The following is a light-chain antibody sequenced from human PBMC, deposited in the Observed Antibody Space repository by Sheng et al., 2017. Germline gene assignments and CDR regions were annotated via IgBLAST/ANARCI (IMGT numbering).Light chain of an antibody. CDR1: QSVSSNY. CDR2: DAS. V-gene: IGKV3-20*01. Sequence: EIVLTQSPGTLSLSPGERVTLSCRASQSVSSNYLAWYQQKPGQAPRLLIYDASSRATGIPDRFSGSGSGTDFTLTISRLEPEDFAVYYCQQYGNSPAITFGQGTRLETK. J-gene: IGKJ5*01. CDR3: QQYGNSPAIT.